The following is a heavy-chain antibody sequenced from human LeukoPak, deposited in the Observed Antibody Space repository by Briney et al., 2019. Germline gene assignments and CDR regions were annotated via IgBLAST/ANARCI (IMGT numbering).Heavy chain of an antibody. CDR3: ARGAYYFDSRHPYAFDI. CDR1: GYTFTSYY. CDR2: INPSGGST. V-gene: IGHV1-46*01. J-gene: IGHJ3*02. Sequence: ASVKVSCKASGYTFTSYYMHWVRQAPGQGVERMGRINPSGGSTSYAQKFQGRVTMTRDTSSSTVYMELSSLRSEDTAVYYCARGAYYFDSRHPYAFDIWGQGTMVTISS. D-gene: IGHD3-22*01.